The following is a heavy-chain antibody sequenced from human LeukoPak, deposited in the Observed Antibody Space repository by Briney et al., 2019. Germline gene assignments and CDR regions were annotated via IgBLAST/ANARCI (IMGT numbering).Heavy chain of an antibody. Sequence: PGGSLRLSCAASGFTVSNNYMSWVRQAPGKGLEWVSVIYGGGSTYYADSVKGRFTISRDNSKNSLYLQMNSLRTEDTALYYCAKEPRLGDWIDYWGQGTLVTVSS. CDR1: GFTVSNNY. V-gene: IGHV3-53*05. D-gene: IGHD2-21*02. J-gene: IGHJ4*02. CDR2: IYGGGST. CDR3: AKEPRLGDWIDY.